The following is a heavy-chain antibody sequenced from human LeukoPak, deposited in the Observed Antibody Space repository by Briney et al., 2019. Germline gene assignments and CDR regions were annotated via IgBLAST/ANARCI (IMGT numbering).Heavy chain of an antibody. CDR3: ARERHSEYYFDY. V-gene: IGHV3-30-3*01. Sequence: TGGSLRLSCAASGFTFSSYWKSWVRQAPGKGLEWVAVISYDASNKYYVDSVKGRFTISRDNSKNTLYLQMNSLRPEDTAVYYCARERHSEYYFDYWGQGTLVTVSS. CDR2: ISYDASNK. D-gene: IGHD2-21*01. CDR1: GFTFSSYW. J-gene: IGHJ4*02.